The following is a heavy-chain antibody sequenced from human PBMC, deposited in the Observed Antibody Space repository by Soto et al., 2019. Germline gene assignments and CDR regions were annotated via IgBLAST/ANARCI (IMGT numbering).Heavy chain of an antibody. Sequence: EEQLVESGGDLVQPGGSLRLSCAASGFTVSNNYMSWVRQAPGKGLEWDSLIYSGGSTDYGDSVKCRFTISRDSTKNTLYLQINSLRAEDTAMYYCAAYSHKGYWGQGTLVTVSS. CDR1: GFTVSNNY. J-gene: IGHJ4*02. CDR2: IYSGGST. CDR3: AAYSHKGY. V-gene: IGHV3-66*01. D-gene: IGHD3-16*01.